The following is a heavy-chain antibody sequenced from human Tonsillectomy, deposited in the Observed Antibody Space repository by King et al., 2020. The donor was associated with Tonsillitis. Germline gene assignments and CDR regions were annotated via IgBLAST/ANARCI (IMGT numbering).Heavy chain of an antibody. V-gene: IGHV3-23*04. J-gene: IGHJ4*02. CDR1: GFTFSSYA. CDR2: IGGSGGNR. D-gene: IGHD2-8*01. Sequence: VQLVESGGGLVHPGGSLRLSCAASGFTFSSYAMTWVRQAPGKGLEWVSVIGGSGGNRYYADSVKGRFTISRDNSKSTLNLQMDSLGADDTATYYCAKSGAWCHRVEYFDSWGQGTLVTVSS. CDR3: AKSGAWCHRVEYFDS.